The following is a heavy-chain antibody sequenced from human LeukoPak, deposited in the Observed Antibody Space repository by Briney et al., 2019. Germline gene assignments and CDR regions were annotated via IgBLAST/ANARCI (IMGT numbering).Heavy chain of an antibody. CDR3: ARDISIAAAGYLYYYYYMDV. J-gene: IGHJ6*03. D-gene: IGHD6-13*01. CDR1: GDSVSSNSAA. Sequence: SQTLSLTCAISGDSVSSNSAAWNWIRQSPSRGLEWLGRTYYTSKWYNDSALSVKSRITINPDTSKNQFSLQLNSVTPEDTAVYYCARDISIAAAGYLYYYYYMDVWGKGTTVTVSS. V-gene: IGHV6-1*01. CDR2: TYYTSKWYN.